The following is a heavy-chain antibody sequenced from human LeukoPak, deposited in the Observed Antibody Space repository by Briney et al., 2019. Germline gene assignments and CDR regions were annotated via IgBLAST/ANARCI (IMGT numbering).Heavy chain of an antibody. CDR2: IDPSDSYT. J-gene: IGHJ4*02. D-gene: IGHD4-17*01. CDR3: ATGASKVTTDFANY. Sequence: GESLKISCKGSGYSFTNDWISRVIQMPGKGLEWMGRIDPSDSYTKYSPSFEGHVTISVDKSISTAFLQWNSLKASDSAMYYCATGASKVTTDFANYWGQGTQVAVSS. V-gene: IGHV5-10-1*01. CDR1: GYSFTNDW.